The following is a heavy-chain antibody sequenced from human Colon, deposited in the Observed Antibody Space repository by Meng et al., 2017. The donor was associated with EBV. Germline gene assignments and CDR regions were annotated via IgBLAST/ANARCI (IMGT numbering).Heavy chain of an antibody. D-gene: IGHD5-24*01. Sequence: VQLVLSGSELKPPGAPGKVSCRPSGYTFPSYAINWVRQAPGQGPDWMGWIDPNTGNPTYDQGFTGRFVFSLDTSVSTAYLQINSLRADDTAVYYCARDSPLDGYSLLDYWGQGTLVTVSS. CDR1: GYTFPSYA. CDR3: ARDSPLDGYSLLDY. CDR2: IDPNTGNP. V-gene: IGHV7-4-1*02. J-gene: IGHJ4*02.